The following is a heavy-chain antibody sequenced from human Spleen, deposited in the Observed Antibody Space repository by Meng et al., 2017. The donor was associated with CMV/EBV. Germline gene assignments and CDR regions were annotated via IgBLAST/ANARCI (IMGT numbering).Heavy chain of an antibody. Sequence: GGSLRLSCAASGFTFSSYAMHWVRQAPGKGLEWVAVISYDGSKKYYADSVKGRFTISRDNSKNTLYLQMNSLRAEDTAVYYCARDRVGDFWSAIGIDYWGQGTLVTVSS. CDR1: GFTFSSYA. J-gene: IGHJ4*02. V-gene: IGHV3-30*04. CDR3: ARDRVGDFWSAIGIDY. D-gene: IGHD3-3*01. CDR2: ISYDGSKK.